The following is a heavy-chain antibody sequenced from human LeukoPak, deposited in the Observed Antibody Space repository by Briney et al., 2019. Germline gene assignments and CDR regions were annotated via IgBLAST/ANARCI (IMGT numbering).Heavy chain of an antibody. J-gene: IGHJ4*02. CDR2: ISGSGGTT. Sequence: GGSLRLSCAGFGFTFNSYAMTWVRQAPGKGLKWVPGISGSGGTTYYADSVKGRFTISRDNFNNTLYLQMNSMRVEDTALYFCAKGVVDYYDSSGYYPSGLWGQGTLVTVSS. CDR1: GFTFNSYA. V-gene: IGHV3-23*01. D-gene: IGHD3-22*01. CDR3: AKGVVDYYDSSGYYPSGL.